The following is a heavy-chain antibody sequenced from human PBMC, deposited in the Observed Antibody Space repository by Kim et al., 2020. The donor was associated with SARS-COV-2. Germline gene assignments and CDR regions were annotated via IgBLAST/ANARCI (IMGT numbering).Heavy chain of an antibody. CDR3: AKVASYYDSSGYSYYFDY. V-gene: IGHV3-33*06. Sequence: KGRFTISRDNSKNTLYLQMNSLRAEDTAVYYCAKVASYYDSSGYSYYFDYWGQGTLVTVSS. D-gene: IGHD3-22*01. J-gene: IGHJ4*02.